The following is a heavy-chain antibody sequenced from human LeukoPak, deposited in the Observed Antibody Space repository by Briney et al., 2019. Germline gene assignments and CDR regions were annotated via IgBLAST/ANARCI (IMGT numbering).Heavy chain of an antibody. Sequence: SETLSLTCTVSGGSISSGSYYWRWIRQPAGKGLEWIGRIYTSGSTNYNPSLKSRVTISVDTSKNQFSLKLSSVTAADTAVYYCARDPPLWFGDPYGMDVWGQGTTVTVSS. D-gene: IGHD3-10*01. CDR2: IYTSGST. CDR3: ARDPPLWFGDPYGMDV. CDR1: GGSISSGSYY. J-gene: IGHJ6*02. V-gene: IGHV4-61*02.